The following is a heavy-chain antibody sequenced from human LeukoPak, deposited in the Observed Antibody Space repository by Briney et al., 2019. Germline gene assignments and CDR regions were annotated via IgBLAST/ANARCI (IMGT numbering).Heavy chain of an antibody. J-gene: IGHJ4*02. V-gene: IGHV4-4*07. D-gene: IGHD4-17*01. Sequence: SETLSLTCTVSAASTSFSYLNSIRQPAGKGLEWIGRISTSGPTNYSPSLESRVTISIDSSKNQFSLKLSSVTAADTAVYYCARGLPTVTTPFDYWGQGTLVTVSS. CDR1: AASTSFSY. CDR3: ARGLPTVTTPFDY. CDR2: ISTSGPT.